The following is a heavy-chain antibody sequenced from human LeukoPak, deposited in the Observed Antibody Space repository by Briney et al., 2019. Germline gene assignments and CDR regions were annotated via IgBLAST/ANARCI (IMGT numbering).Heavy chain of an antibody. Sequence: ASVKVSCKASGYTFTNYGISWVRQAPGQGLEWMGWISAYSGNTNYAQNLQGRVTMTTDTSTSTAYMELTSLRSDDTAVYYCARTLMQFDYWGQGTLVTVSS. V-gene: IGHV1-18*01. CDR1: GYTFTNYG. CDR2: ISAYSGNT. CDR3: ARTLMQFDY. J-gene: IGHJ4*02.